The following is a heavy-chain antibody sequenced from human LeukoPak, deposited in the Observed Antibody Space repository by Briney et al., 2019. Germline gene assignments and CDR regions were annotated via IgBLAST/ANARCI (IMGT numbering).Heavy chain of an antibody. CDR2: ITGGARTT. CDR3: GRGGDGIDN. Sequence: GGSLRLSCAGSGFTFSSYAMSWVRQAPGKGLEWVSVITGGARTTYYADSVKGRFTISRDNSKNTVFLQMNSLRAEDTAVYFCGRGGDGIDNWGQGTTVVVSS. V-gene: IGHV3-23*01. CDR1: GFTFSSYA. J-gene: IGHJ3*02.